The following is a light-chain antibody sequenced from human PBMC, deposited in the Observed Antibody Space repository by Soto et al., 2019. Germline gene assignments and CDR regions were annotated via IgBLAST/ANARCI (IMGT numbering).Light chain of an antibody. CDR1: KLGDKY. J-gene: IGLJ1*01. Sequence: SYELTQSPSVSVSAGQTARITCSGDKLGDKYACWYQQKPGQSPLLVIYQDNKRPSGIPERFSGSNSGNTATLTISGTQAMDEAVYYGQAWDSNTGVVGSGTKLTVL. CDR3: QAWDSNTGV. V-gene: IGLV3-1*01. CDR2: QDN.